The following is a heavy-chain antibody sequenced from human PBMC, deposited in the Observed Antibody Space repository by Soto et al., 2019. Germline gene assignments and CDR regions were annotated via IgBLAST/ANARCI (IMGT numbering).Heavy chain of an antibody. Sequence: VQLVESGGILVQPGGSLRLSCAASGFTFSNYSMNWVRLAPGKGLEWVSFIRSSSSTIYYADSVEGRFTISRDNVKNSLYLQMNSLRADDTALYYCARVVGVRDYSNYVGKSYYYYMDVWGKGTTVTVSS. V-gene: IGHV3-48*01. CDR1: GFTFSNYS. CDR3: ARVVGVRDYSNYVGKSYYYYMDV. J-gene: IGHJ6*03. D-gene: IGHD4-4*01. CDR2: IRSSSSTI.